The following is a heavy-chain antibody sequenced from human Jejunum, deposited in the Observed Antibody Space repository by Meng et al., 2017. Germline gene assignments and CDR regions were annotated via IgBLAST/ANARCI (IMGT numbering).Heavy chain of an antibody. J-gene: IGHJ4*02. CDR2: ISGSDVNT. Sequence: EVQLLESGGGLVLPGGSLRLSCVASGFTFSNYAISWVRQAPGKGLEWVSSISGSDVNTYYTDSVKGRFTISRDNSKNTLFLQMNSLRAEDTALYYCARQLIYWGQGTLVTVSS. V-gene: IGHV3-23*01. CDR3: ARQLIY. CDR1: GFTFSNYA. D-gene: IGHD4-11*01.